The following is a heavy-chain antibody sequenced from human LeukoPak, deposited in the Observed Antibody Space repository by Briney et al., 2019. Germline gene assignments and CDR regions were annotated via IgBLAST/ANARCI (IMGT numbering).Heavy chain of an antibody. V-gene: IGHV1-2*02. D-gene: IGHD6-13*01. J-gene: IGHJ4*02. CDR3: ARVRTPVGPSGSSWYDY. CDR2: INPNSGGT. CDR1: GYTFTGYY. Sequence: ASVKVSCKASGYTFTGYYMHWVRQAPGQGLEWMGWINPNSGGTNYAQKFQGRVTMTRDTSISTAYMELSRLRSDDTAVYYCARVRTPVGPSGSSWYDYCGQGTLVTVSS.